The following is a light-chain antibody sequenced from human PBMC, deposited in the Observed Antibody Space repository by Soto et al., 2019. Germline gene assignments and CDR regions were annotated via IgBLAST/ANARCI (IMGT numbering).Light chain of an antibody. CDR2: GAS. CDR3: QQRSNWPRIT. CDR1: ENVATNY. J-gene: IGKJ5*01. Sequence: IVLTQSPGTLSLSPGERATLSCRASENVATNYLAWYQQKPGQAPRLLIFGASSRATGIPDRFSGSGSGTDFTLTISSLEPEDFAVYYCQQRSNWPRITFGQGTRLEIK. V-gene: IGKV3D-20*02.